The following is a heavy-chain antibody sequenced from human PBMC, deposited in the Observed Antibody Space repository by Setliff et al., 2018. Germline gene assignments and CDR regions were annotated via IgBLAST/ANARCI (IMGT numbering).Heavy chain of an antibody. CDR3: AGGQPLVRKYYYYMDV. CDR2: IIPMFGT. Sequence: SVKVSCKASGGTFSSYVISWVREAPGQGLEWMGGIIPMFGTNYAQKFQGRVTITADESTSTAYMELSSLGSEDTAVYYCAGGQPLVRKYYYYMDVWGEGTSVTVSS. J-gene: IGHJ6*03. D-gene: IGHD3-10*01. V-gene: IGHV1-69*13. CDR1: GGTFSSYV.